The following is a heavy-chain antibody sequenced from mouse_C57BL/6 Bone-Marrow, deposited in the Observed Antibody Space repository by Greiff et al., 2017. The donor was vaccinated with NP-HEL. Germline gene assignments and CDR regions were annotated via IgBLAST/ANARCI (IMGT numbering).Heavy chain of an antibody. Sequence: VQLQQSGAELVKPGASVKISCKASGYAFSSYWMNWVKQRPGKGLEWIGQIYPGDGDTNYNGKFKGKATLTADKSSSTAYVQLSSLNSEDSAVDFCARSSSYRWYCDVWGTGTTVTVSS. V-gene: IGHV1-80*01. J-gene: IGHJ1*03. CDR3: ARSSSYRWYCDV. CDR2: IYPGDGDT. D-gene: IGHD1-1*01. CDR1: GYAFSSYW.